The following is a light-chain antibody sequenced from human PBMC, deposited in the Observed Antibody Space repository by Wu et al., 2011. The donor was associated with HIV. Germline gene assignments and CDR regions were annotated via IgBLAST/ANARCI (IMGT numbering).Light chain of an antibody. V-gene: IGKV3-20*01. CDR2: GAS. J-gene: IGKJ2*01. Sequence: ENVLTQSPGTLSLSPGERATLSCRASQSVSSSYLAWYQQKPGQAPRLLIYGASSRATGIPDRFSGSGSGTDFTLTISRLEPEDFAVYYCQQYGSSPTFGQGTKLE. CDR1: QSVSSSY. CDR3: QQYGSSPT.